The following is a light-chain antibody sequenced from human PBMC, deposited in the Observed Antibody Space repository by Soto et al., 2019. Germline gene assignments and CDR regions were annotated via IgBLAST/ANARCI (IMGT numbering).Light chain of an antibody. CDR3: QQYNKWPYT. CDR1: QSVSSN. Sequence: EIVMTQSPATLSVSPGKRATLSCRASQSVSSNLAWYQQKPGQAPRLLIYGASTRATGIPARFSGSGSGTEFTLTISSLQSEDFSVYYCQQYNKWPYTFGQGTKLDIK. V-gene: IGKV3-15*01. J-gene: IGKJ2*01. CDR2: GAS.